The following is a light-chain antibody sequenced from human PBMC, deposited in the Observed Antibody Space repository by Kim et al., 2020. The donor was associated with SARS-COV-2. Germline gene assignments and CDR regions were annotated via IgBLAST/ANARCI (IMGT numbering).Light chain of an antibody. Sequence: LVLTQSPSASASLGASVKLTCTLSSGHRNYAIAWHQQQPEKGPRYLMKLNSDGSHSKGDGIPDRFSGSSSGAERYLTISSLQSEDEADYYCQTWGTGIRVFGGGTKLTVL. V-gene: IGLV4-69*01. J-gene: IGLJ3*02. CDR3: QTWGTGIRV. CDR2: LNSDGSH. CDR1: SGHRNYA.